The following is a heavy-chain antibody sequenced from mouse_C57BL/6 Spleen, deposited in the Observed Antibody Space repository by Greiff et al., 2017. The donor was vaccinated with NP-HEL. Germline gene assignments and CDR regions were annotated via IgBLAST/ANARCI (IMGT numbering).Heavy chain of an antibody. J-gene: IGHJ4*01. Sequence: EVQVVESGGGLVKPGGSLKLSCAASGFTFSSYAMSWVRQTPEKRLEWVATISDGGSYTYYPDNVKGRFTISRDNAKNNLYLQMSHLKSEDTAMYYCAREGLRRDAMDYWGQGTSVTVSS. CDR1: GFTFSSYA. V-gene: IGHV5-4*01. D-gene: IGHD2-2*01. CDR3: AREGLRRDAMDY. CDR2: ISDGGSYT.